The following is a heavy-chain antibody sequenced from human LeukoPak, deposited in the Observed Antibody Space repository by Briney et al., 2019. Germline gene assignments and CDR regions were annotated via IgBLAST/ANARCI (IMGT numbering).Heavy chain of an antibody. V-gene: IGHV1-69*13. CDR1: GGTFSSHA. CDR3: ARVGVEVIAAAGIFDY. Sequence: SVKVSCKASGGTFSSHAISWVRQAPGQGLEWMGGIIPIFGTANYAQKFQGRVTITADESTSTAYMELSSLRSEDTAVYYCARVGVEVIAAAGIFDYWGQGTLVTVSS. CDR2: IIPIFGTA. J-gene: IGHJ4*02. D-gene: IGHD6-13*01.